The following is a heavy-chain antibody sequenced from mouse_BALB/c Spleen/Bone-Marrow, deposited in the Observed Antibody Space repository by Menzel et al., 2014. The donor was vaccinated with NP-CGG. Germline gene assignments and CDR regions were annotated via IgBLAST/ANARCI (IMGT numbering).Heavy chain of an antibody. V-gene: IGHV7-3*02. CDR1: GFTFTDYY. Sequence: EVKLMESGGGSVQPGGSLRLSCATSGFTFTDYYMSWVRQPPGKALEWLGFIGNKANGYTTEYSASVKGRFTISRDNSQRILYLQMNTLRAEDSATYYCARDENVGIYWYFDVWGAGTTVIVSS. J-gene: IGHJ1*01. CDR2: IGNKANGYTT. CDR3: ARDENVGIYWYFDV.